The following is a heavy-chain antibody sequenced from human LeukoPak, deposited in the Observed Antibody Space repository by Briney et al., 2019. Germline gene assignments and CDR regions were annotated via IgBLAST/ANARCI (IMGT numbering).Heavy chain of an antibody. J-gene: IGHJ3*02. CDR3: ARPTYCSGGSCRDDAFDI. CDR2: INHSGST. Sequence: PSQTLSLTCAVSGGSISSGGYSWSWIRQPPGKGLEWIGEINHSGSTNYNPSLKSRVTISVDTSKNQFSLKLSSVTAADTAVYYCARPTYCSGGSCRDDAFDIWGQGTMVTVSS. D-gene: IGHD2-15*01. V-gene: IGHV4-30-2*01. CDR1: GGSISSGGYS.